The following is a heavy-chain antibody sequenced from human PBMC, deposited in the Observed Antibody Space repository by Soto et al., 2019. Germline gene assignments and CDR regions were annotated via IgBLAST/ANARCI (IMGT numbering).Heavy chain of an antibody. V-gene: IGHV1-18*01. CDR1: DYTFTNYG. Sequence: ASVKVSCKASDYTFTNYGISWVRQAPGQGLEWMGWISAYNGNTNYAQKLQGRVTMTTDTSTSTAYMELRSLRSDDTAVYYCARSSSGPPPDAFDIWGQRTMVTVSS. D-gene: IGHD6-19*01. J-gene: IGHJ3*02. CDR2: ISAYNGNT. CDR3: ARSSSGPPPDAFDI.